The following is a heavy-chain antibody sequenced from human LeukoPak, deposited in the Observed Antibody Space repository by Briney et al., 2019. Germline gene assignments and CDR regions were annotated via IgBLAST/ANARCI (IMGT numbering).Heavy chain of an antibody. J-gene: IGHJ4*02. Sequence: PSQTLYCTCTVSGGSISSGGYYWSWIRQHPGKGLEWIGYIYYSGSTCYNPSLKSRVTISVDTSKNQFSLKLSSVTAADTAVYYCARDWWNGLDYWGQGTLVTVSS. CDR1: GGSISSGGYY. D-gene: IGHD1-1*01. CDR3: ARDWWNGLDY. CDR2: IYYSGST. V-gene: IGHV4-31*03.